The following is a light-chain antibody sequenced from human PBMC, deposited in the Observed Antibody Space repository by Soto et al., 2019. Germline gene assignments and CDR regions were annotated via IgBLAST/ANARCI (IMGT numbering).Light chain of an antibody. CDR2: EVS. J-gene: IGLJ1*01. V-gene: IGLV2-8*01. CDR1: SRDVGGYYY. CDR3: SSYAGTNTPYV. Sequence: QSVLTRPPSPSRAPGQSGTISFPGTSRDVGGYYYVSWYQQHPGKAPKLMIYEVSKRPSGVPDRFSGSKSGNTASLTVSGLQAEDEADYYCSSYAGTNTPYVFGTGTKVTVL.